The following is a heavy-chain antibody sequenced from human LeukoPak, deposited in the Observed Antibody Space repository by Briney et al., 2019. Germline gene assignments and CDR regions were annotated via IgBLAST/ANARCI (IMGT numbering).Heavy chain of an antibody. J-gene: IGHJ4*02. CDR2: ISGSGGST. CDR1: GFTFSSYA. CDR3: ARAGNDYGGNSGYDY. Sequence: GGSLRLSCAASGFTFSSYAMSWVRQAPGKGLEWVSAISGSGGSTYYADSVKGRFTISRDNAKNSLYLQMNSLRAEDTAVYYCARAGNDYGGNSGYDYWGQGTLVTVSS. D-gene: IGHD4-23*01. V-gene: IGHV3-23*01.